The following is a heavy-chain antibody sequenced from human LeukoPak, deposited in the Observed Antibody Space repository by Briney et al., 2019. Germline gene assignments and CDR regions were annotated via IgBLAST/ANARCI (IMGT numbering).Heavy chain of an antibody. J-gene: IGHJ3*02. CDR2: IIPLYDTA. CDR1: GSTFSNYV. CDR3: ARRYCTNGVCYHDRGAFDI. Sequence: SVKVSCKASGSTFSNYVISWVRQARGQGLECMGGIIPLYDTANYAQKFQGRVTIAADKSTSTVYMELSSLRSEDTAVYFCARRYCTNGVCYHDRGAFDIWGQGTMVIVSS. D-gene: IGHD2-8*01. V-gene: IGHV1-69*06.